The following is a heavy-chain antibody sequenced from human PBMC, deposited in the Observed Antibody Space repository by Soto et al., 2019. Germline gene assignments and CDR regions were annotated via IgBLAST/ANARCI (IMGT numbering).Heavy chain of an antibody. CDR3: ARVRQIYYYYDMDV. CDR1: GFTFSSYS. CDR2: ISSSSSYI. J-gene: IGHJ6*02. V-gene: IGHV3-21*01. Sequence: GGSLRLSCAASGFTFSSYSMNWVRQAPGKGLEWVSSISSSSSYIYYADSVKGRFTISRDNAKNSLYLQMNSLRAEDTAVYYCARVRQIYYYYDMDVWGQGTTVTVSS.